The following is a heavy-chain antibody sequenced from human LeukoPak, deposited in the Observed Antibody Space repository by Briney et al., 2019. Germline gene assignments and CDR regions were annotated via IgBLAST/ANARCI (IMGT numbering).Heavy chain of an antibody. CDR3: ARDGCSGGSCFDY. V-gene: IGHV1-69*04. Sequence: SVKVSCKASGGTFSSYAISWVRQAPGQGLEWMGRIIPILGIANYAQKFQGRVTITADKSTSTAYMELSSLRSEDTAVYYCARDGCSGGSCFDYWGQGTLVTVSS. CDR1: GGTFSSYA. J-gene: IGHJ4*02. CDR2: IIPILGIA. D-gene: IGHD2-15*01.